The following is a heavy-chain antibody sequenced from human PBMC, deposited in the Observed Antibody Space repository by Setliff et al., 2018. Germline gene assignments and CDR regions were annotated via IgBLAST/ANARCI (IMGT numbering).Heavy chain of an antibody. CDR3: ARGGTYRYFDY. CDR2: IYKSGIT. J-gene: IGHJ4*02. V-gene: IGHV4-39*07. CDR1: GDSISRSTHY. Sequence: PSETLSLTCTVSGDSISRSTHYWAWIRQPPGKGLEWIGNIYKSGITYYNPSLKSRVNISVDTSKNHFSLKLTSVTAADTAVYYCARGGTYRYFDYWGQGALVTVSS.